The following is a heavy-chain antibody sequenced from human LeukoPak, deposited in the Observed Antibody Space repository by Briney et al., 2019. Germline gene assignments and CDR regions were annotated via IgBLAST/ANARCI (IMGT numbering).Heavy chain of an antibody. V-gene: IGHV1-69*05. CDR3: ARDSHCSGGSCYSRGSLDY. CDR1: GGTFSSYA. Sequence: SVKVSCKASGGTFSSYAISWVRQAPGQGLEWMGGIIPIFGTANYAQKFQGRVTITTDESTSTAYMELSSLRSEDTAVYYCARDSHCSGGSCYSRGSLDYWGQGTLVTVSS. J-gene: IGHJ4*02. D-gene: IGHD2-15*01. CDR2: IIPIFGTA.